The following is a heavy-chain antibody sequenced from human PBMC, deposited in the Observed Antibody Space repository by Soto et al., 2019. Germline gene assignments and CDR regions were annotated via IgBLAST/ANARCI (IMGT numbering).Heavy chain of an antibody. CDR3: ARESRYCSGGSCYFLPGIDY. CDR1: GGTFSSYA. J-gene: IGHJ4*02. CDR2: IIPIFGTA. V-gene: IGHV1-69*12. D-gene: IGHD2-15*01. Sequence: QVQLVQSGAEVKKPGSSVKVSCKASGGTFSSYAISWVRQAPGQGLEWMGGIIPIFGTANYAQKFQGRVTITADESTSTAYMELSSLGSEEPAVYSCARESRYCSGGSCYFLPGIDYWGQGTLVTVSS.